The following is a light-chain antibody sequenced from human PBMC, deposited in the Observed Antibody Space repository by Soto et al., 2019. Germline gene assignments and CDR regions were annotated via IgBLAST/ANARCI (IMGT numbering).Light chain of an antibody. CDR1: QSISNNY. CDR2: GAS. Sequence: EIVLTQSPGTLSLSPGERATLSCRASQSISNNYLAWYQQKPGQAPRLLIYGASSRATGIPARFSGSGSGTDFTLTISRLEPEDFAVYYCQQYGGSPRGTFGQWTMVEIK. J-gene: IGKJ1*01. V-gene: IGKV3-20*01. CDR3: QQYGGSPRGT.